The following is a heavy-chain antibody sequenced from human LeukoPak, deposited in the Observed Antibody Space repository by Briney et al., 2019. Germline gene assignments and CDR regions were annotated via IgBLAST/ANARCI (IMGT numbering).Heavy chain of an antibody. CDR2: IIPIFGTA. CDR3: ARAHYYDSSAHYYYGMDV. J-gene: IGHJ6*02. V-gene: IGHV1-69*01. CDR1: GGTFSSYA. Sequence: ASVKVSCKASGGTFSSYAISWVRQAPGQGLEWMGGIIPIFGTANYAQKFQGRVTITADESTSTAYMELSSLRSEDTAVYYCARAHYYDSSAHYYYGMDVWGQGTTVTVPS. D-gene: IGHD3-22*01.